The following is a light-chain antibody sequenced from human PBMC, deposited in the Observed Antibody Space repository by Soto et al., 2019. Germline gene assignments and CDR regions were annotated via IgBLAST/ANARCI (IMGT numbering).Light chain of an antibody. CDR1: RTINTF. J-gene: IGKJ5*01. V-gene: IGKV1-39*01. CDR3: QQSYSIPIT. Sequence: DIQMTQSPSSLSASVGDRVTISCRAGRTINTFLNWYQQKPGKAPNLLIYAATSLQSGVPSRFSGSGSGTDFTLTISSLQPEDFATYYCQQSYSIPITFGQGIRLEIK. CDR2: AAT.